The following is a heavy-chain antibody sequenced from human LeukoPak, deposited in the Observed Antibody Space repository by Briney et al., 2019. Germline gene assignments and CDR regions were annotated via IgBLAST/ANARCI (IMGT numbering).Heavy chain of an antibody. CDR3: AGDSSSHRD. V-gene: IGHV1-18*01. J-gene: IGHJ4*02. D-gene: IGHD6-6*01. CDR1: GYTFTSYG. Sequence: ASVKVSCKASGYTFTSYGISWVRQAPGQGLEWMGWISAYNGNTNYAQKFQGRVTITADKSTSTAYMELSSLRSEDTAVYYCAGDSSSHRDWGQGTLVTVSS. CDR2: ISAYNGNT.